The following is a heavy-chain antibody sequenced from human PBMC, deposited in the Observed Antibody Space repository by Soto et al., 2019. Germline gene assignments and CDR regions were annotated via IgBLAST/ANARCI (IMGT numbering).Heavy chain of an antibody. CDR2: IYYSGST. V-gene: IGHV4-31*03. J-gene: IGHJ3*02. CDR1: GGSISSGGYY. CDR3: ARVLVLVATTSGAFDS. Sequence: SETLSLTCTVSGGSISSGGYYWSWIRQHPGKGLEWIGYIYYSGSTYYNPSLKSRVTISVDKSKNQFSLKLSSVTAADTAVYYCARVLVLVATTSGAFDSWGQGIMVTV. D-gene: IGHD5-12*01.